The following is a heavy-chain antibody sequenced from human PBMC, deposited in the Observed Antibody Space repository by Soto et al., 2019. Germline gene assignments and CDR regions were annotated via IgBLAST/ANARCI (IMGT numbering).Heavy chain of an antibody. CDR3: ARRKEQWLVRGTQYYFDY. J-gene: IGHJ4*02. CDR2: INHSGST. CDR1: GGSFSGYY. Sequence: PSETLSLTCAVYGGSFSGYYWSWIRQPPGKGLEWIGEINHSGSTNYNPSLKSRVTISVDTSKNQFSLKLSSVTAADTAVYYCARRKEQWLVRGTQYYFDYWGQGTLVTVSS. V-gene: IGHV4-34*01. D-gene: IGHD6-19*01.